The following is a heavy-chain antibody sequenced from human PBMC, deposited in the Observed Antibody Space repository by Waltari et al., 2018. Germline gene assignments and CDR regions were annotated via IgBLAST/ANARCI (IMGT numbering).Heavy chain of an antibody. Sequence: EVQLVESGGGLVQPGGSLRLSCAAAGFNFDDYSMHWFRQFPGEGLEWVSGITWNSDNVDYVDSVRGRFSISRDNAKNFLFLTMNSLKPEDTALYYCARDTGEYRVLDYWGQGTLVTVSS. V-gene: IGHV3-9*01. D-gene: IGHD4-17*01. CDR3: ARDTGEYRVLDY. CDR1: GFNFDDYS. J-gene: IGHJ4*02. CDR2: ITWNSDNV.